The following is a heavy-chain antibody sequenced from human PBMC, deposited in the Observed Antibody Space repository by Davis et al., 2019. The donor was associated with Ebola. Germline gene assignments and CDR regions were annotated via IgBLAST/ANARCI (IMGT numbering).Heavy chain of an antibody. J-gene: IGHJ5*02. CDR3: ARRSFWSGNRDTNWFDP. Sequence: SETLSLTCAVYGGSLRGYYWSWIRQSPGKGLEWTGEINHIGRSNYNPSLKSRVTMSVDTSKDHFSLNVTSVTAADTAVYYCARRSFWSGNRDTNWFDPWGQGILVSVSS. CDR2: INHIGRS. V-gene: IGHV4-34*01. CDR1: GGSLRGYY. D-gene: IGHD3-3*01.